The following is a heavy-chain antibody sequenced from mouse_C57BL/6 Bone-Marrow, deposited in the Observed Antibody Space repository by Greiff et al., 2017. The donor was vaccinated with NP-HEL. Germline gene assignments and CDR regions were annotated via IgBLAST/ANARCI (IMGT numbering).Heavy chain of an antibody. CDR1: GYTFTDYE. CDR2: IDPETGGT. CDR3: TRSLFITTVVATSRYFDV. J-gene: IGHJ1*03. D-gene: IGHD1-1*01. V-gene: IGHV1-15*01. Sequence: VQLQQSGAELVRPGASVTLSCKASGYTFTDYEMHWVKQTPVHGLEWIGAIDPETGGTAYNQKFKGKAILTADKSSSTAYMELRSLTSEDSAVYYCTRSLFITTVVATSRYFDVWGTGTTVTVSS.